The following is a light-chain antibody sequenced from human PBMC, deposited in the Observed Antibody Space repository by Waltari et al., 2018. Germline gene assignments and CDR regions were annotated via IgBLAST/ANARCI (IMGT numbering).Light chain of an antibody. CDR3: QQRSNSWT. J-gene: IGKJ1*01. CDR2: DAS. V-gene: IGKV3-11*01. Sequence: EIVLTQSPATLSLSPGERATLSCRASPSVISYLAWYQQKPGQAPRLLIYDASNRATGIPARFSGSGSGTDFTLTISSLEPEDFAVYYCQQRSNSWTFGQGTKVEIK. CDR1: PSVISY.